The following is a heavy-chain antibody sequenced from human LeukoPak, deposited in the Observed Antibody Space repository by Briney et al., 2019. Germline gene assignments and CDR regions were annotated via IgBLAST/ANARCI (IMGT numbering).Heavy chain of an antibody. CDR3: ARLSVIVGSTLEYYYYYMDV. V-gene: IGHV4-61*05. Sequence: SETLSLNCTVSGGSISSGDYYWSWIRQPPGKRLEWVGESNDSGGTNYNPSLKSRVTISADKSKNQVSLKLTSVTAADTAVYYCARLSVIVGSTLEYYYYYMDVWGQGTTVTVSS. D-gene: IGHD1-26*01. J-gene: IGHJ6*03. CDR1: GGSISSGDYY. CDR2: SNDSGGT.